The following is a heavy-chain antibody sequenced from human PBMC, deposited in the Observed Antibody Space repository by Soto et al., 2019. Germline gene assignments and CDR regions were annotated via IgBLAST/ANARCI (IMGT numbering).Heavy chain of an antibody. CDR1: GYTFTSYP. V-gene: IGHV1-3*01. D-gene: IGHD2-2*01. CDR3: ARGRYLEYQLPYKRRGNWFDP. CDR2: INAGNGDT. Sequence: GASVKVSCKASGYTFTSYPMHWVRQAPGQGLEWMGWINAGNGDTKYSQKFQGRVTITRDTSASTAYMELSSLRSEDTAVYYCARGRYLEYQLPYKRRGNWFDPWGQGTLVTVSS. J-gene: IGHJ5*02.